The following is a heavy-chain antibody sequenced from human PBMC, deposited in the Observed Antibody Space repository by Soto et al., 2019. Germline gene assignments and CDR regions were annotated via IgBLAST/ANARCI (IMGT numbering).Heavy chain of an antibody. CDR2: MCFTGTGST. CDR3: ARVRRIGSRAHLDFYDYVMDV. CDR1: GGSLNSGAYY. Sequence: QMQLQESGPGLVKSSETLSLTCTVSGGSLNSGAYYWSWIRQSPGKGLEWVGYMCFTGTGSTNDRPSLKSRVTISVDTSKNQFSLRLTSVTPADTAVYYCARVRRIGSRAHLDFYDYVMDVWGQGTTVTVSS. V-gene: IGHV4-61*08. J-gene: IGHJ6*01. D-gene: IGHD3-10*01.